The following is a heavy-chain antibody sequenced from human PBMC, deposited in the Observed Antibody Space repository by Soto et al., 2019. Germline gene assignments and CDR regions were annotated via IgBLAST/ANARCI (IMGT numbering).Heavy chain of an antibody. V-gene: IGHV3-74*01. CDR2: NKSDGSYT. J-gene: IGHJ4*02. CDR1: GFTFNTYW. D-gene: IGHD3-22*01. CDR3: ATGGSGYFTY. Sequence: EVQLVESGGGLVQPGGSLRLSCAASGFTFNTYWMQWVRQAPGKGLVWVSRNKSDGSYTNYAYSVKGRFTISGDNAKNRLFLQMNSLGAEDTAVYYCATGGSGYFTYWGQGCLVTVSS.